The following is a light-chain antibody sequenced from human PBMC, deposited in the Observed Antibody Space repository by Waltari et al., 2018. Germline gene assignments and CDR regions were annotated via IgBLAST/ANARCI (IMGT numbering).Light chain of an antibody. V-gene: IGLV2-11*01. CDR3: CSYAGSYTFGV. J-gene: IGLJ3*02. Sequence: QSALTQPRPVSGSPGQSVPIPCTGPSRDACGYTVVPWYQHLPGKAPKLIIYEINKRPSGVPDRFSGSKSGNTASLTISGLQAEDEADYYCCSYAGSYTFGVFGGGTKVTVL. CDR1: SRDACGYTV. CDR2: EIN.